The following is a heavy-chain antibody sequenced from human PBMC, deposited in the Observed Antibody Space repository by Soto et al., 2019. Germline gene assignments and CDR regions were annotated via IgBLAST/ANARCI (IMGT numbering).Heavy chain of an antibody. CDR2: INHSGST. Sequence: QVQLQQWGAGLLKPSETLSLTCAVYGGSFSGYYWSWIRQPPGKGLEWIGEINHSGSTNYNPSLKSRVTISVDTSKNQFSLKLSSLTAADTAVYYCARGLVTVTSYWYFDLWGRGTLVTVSS. J-gene: IGHJ2*01. CDR1: GGSFSGYY. V-gene: IGHV4-34*01. D-gene: IGHD4-17*01. CDR3: ARGLVTVTSYWYFDL.